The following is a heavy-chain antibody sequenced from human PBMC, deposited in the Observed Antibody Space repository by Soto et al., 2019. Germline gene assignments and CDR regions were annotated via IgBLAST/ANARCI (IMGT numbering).Heavy chain of an antibody. Sequence: QVQLQQWGAGLLKPSETLSLTCAVYGGSFSGYYWSWIRQPPGKGLEWIGEINHSGSTNYNPSLKSRVTISVDTSKNQFSLKLSSVTAADTAVYYCARGRSVGVRGVRTNYPFDYWGQGTLVTVSS. CDR1: GGSFSGYY. D-gene: IGHD3-10*01. J-gene: IGHJ4*02. CDR2: INHSGST. CDR3: ARGRSVGVRGVRTNYPFDY. V-gene: IGHV4-34*01.